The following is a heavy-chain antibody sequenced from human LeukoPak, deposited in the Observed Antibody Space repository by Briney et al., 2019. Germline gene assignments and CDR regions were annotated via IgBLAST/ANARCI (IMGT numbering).Heavy chain of an antibody. Sequence: PGDSLKISCKGSGYSFTSYWIGWVRQMPGKGLEWMGIIYPSDSDTRYSPSFQGQVTISADKSISTAYLQWSSLKASDTAIYYCAKLHDSSGYYQYYFDYWGQGTLVTVSS. CDR1: GYSFTSYW. CDR3: AKLHDSSGYYQYYFDY. J-gene: IGHJ4*02. CDR2: IYPSDSDT. D-gene: IGHD3-22*01. V-gene: IGHV5-51*01.